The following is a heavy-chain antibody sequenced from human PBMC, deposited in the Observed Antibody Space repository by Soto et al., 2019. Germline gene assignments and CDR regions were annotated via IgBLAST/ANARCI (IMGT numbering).Heavy chain of an antibody. CDR1: GGTFSSYA. CDR3: ARGRGYYDFWSGYYTGAYFDY. J-gene: IGHJ4*02. D-gene: IGHD3-3*01. Sequence: QVQLVQSGAEVKKPGSSVKVSCKASGGTFSSYAISWVRQAPGQGLEWMGGIIPIFGTANYAQKFQGRVTITADESTSTAYMELSSLRSEDTAVYYCARGRGYYDFWSGYYTGAYFDYGGQGTLVTVSS. V-gene: IGHV1-69*01. CDR2: IIPIFGTA.